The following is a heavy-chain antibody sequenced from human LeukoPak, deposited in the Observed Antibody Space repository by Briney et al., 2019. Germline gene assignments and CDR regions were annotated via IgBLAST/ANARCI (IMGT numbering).Heavy chain of an antibody. CDR1: GGSFSGYY. CDR3: ARGIWIAAFDI. J-gene: IGHJ3*02. D-gene: IGHD2-2*03. Sequence: SETLSLTCAVYGGSFSGYYWSWIRQPPGKGLEWIGEINHSGSTNYNPSLKSRVTISVDRSKNQFSLKLSSVTAADTAVYYCARGIWIAAFDIWGQGTMVTVSS. V-gene: IGHV4-34*01. CDR2: INHSGST.